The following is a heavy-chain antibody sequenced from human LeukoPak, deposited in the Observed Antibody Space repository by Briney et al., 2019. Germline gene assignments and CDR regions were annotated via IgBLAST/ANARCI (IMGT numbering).Heavy chain of an antibody. Sequence: ASVKVSCKASGYTFTSNYMHWVRQAPGQGLEWMGWINPNSGGTNYAQKFQGRVTMTRDTSISTAYMELSRLRSDDTAVYYCARGPVGRGYYYYYMDVWGKGTTVTVSS. CDR3: ARGPVGRGYYYYYMDV. J-gene: IGHJ6*03. CDR2: INPNSGGT. V-gene: IGHV1-2*02. CDR1: GYTFTSNY.